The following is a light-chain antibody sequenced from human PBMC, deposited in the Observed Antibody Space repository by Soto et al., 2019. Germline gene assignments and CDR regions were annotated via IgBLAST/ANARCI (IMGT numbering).Light chain of an antibody. J-gene: IGLJ1*01. Sequence: QSVLTQPASASGSPGQSVTISCTGTSSDVGGYNYVSWYQQHPGKAPKLMIYEVSKRPSGVPDRFSGSKSGNTASLTVSGLQAEDEADYYCSSYAGSNNFFGTGTKVTVL. CDR2: EVS. CDR3: SSYAGSNNF. CDR1: SSDVGGYNY. V-gene: IGLV2-8*01.